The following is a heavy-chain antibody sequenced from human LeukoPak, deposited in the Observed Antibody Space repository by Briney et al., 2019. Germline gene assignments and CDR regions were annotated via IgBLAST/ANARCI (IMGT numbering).Heavy chain of an antibody. V-gene: IGHV3-30*04. CDR2: ISYDGSNK. Sequence: GGSLRVSCAVSGYTFSSYAMHWVRQAPGKGLEWVAVISYDGSNKYYADSVKGRFTISRDNSKNTLYLQMNSLRAEDTAVYYCASGELLMVPGPTANYFDYWGQGTLVTVSS. J-gene: IGHJ4*02. CDR3: ASGELLMVPGPTANYFDY. CDR1: GYTFSSYA. D-gene: IGHD3-10*01.